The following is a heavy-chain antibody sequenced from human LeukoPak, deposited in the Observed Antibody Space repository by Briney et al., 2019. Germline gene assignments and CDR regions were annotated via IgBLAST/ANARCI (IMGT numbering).Heavy chain of an antibody. V-gene: IGHV4-59*01. CDR3: ASNTAGGLAFDI. Sequence: SETLSLTCTVSGGSISSYYWSWIRQPPGKGLEWIGYIYYGGSTNYNPSLKSRVTISVDTSKNQFSLKLSSVTAADTAVYYCASNTAGGLAFDIWGQGTMVTVSS. CDR1: GGSISSYY. D-gene: IGHD2/OR15-2a*01. J-gene: IGHJ3*02. CDR2: IYYGGST.